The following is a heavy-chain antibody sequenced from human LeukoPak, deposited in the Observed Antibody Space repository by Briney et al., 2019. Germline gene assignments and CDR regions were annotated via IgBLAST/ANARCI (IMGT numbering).Heavy chain of an antibody. CDR1: GGSISSYY. J-gene: IGHJ4*02. D-gene: IGHD6-6*01. Sequence: SETLSLTCTVSGGSISSYYWSWIRQPPGKGLEWIGYIYTSGSTNYNPSLKSRATISVDTSKNQFSLKLSSVTAADTAVYYCARQTRIAARQYYFDYWGQGTLVTVSS. V-gene: IGHV4-4*09. CDR3: ARQTRIAARQYYFDY. CDR2: IYTSGST.